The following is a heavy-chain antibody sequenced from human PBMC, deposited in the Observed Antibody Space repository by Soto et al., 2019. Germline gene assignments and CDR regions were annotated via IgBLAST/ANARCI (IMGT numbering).Heavy chain of an antibody. CDR3: ARDWGAYCTNGVCYIFDY. V-gene: IGHV3-30-3*01. J-gene: IGHJ4*02. D-gene: IGHD2-8*01. CDR2: ISYDGSNK. Sequence: GGSLRLSCAASGFTFSSYAMHWVRQAPGKGLEWVAVISYDGSNKYYADSVKGRFTISRDNSKNTLYLQMNSLRAEDTAVYYCARDWGAYCTNGVCYIFDYWGQGTLVTVS. CDR1: GFTFSSYA.